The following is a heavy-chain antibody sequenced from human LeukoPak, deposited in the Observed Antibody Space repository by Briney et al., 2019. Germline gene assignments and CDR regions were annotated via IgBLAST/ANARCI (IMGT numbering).Heavy chain of an antibody. V-gene: IGHV3-9*01. D-gene: IGHD6-13*01. Sequence: PGGSLRLSCAASGFTFDDYAMHWVRQAPGKGLEWVSGISWNSGSIGYADSVKGRFTISRDNAKNSLYLQMNSLRAEDTALYYCAKDIRGIAAAGPFDYWGQGTLVTVSS. CDR2: ISWNSGSI. CDR1: GFTFDDYA. J-gene: IGHJ4*02. CDR3: AKDIRGIAAAGPFDY.